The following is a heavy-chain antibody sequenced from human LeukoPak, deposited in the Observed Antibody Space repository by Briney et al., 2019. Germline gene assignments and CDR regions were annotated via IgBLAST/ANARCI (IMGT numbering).Heavy chain of an antibody. CDR1: GFTFTNYA. J-gene: IGHJ4*02. D-gene: IGHD2-2*01. Sequence: GGSLRLSCAASGFTFTNYAMNWVRQAPGKGLEWVSAISGSGGSTYYADSVKGRFTVCRDNSKNTLYLQMNSLRAEDTALYYCAKGIVVIPAAGYYFDYWGQGTLVTVSS. CDR3: AKGIVVIPAAGYYFDY. CDR2: ISGSGGST. V-gene: IGHV3-23*01.